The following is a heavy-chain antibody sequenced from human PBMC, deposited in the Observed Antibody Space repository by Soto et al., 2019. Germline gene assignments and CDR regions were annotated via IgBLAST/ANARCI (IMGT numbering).Heavy chain of an antibody. CDR1: GFTFSSYA. V-gene: IGHV3-23*01. J-gene: IGHJ4*02. D-gene: IGHD2-2*01. CDR3: AKDMPAHFSWDY. Sequence: EVQLLESGGGLVQPGGSLRLSCAASGFTFSSYARSWVRQAPGKGLEWVSAISGSGGSTYYADSVKGRFTISRDNSKNTLCRQMNSLRAEDTAVYYCAKDMPAHFSWDYWGQGTLVTVSS. CDR2: ISGSGGST.